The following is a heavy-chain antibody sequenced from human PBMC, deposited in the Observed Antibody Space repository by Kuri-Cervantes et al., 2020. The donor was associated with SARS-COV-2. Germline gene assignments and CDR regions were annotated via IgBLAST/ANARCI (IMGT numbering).Heavy chain of an antibody. J-gene: IGHJ4*02. V-gene: IGHV3-74*01. CDR1: GFIFSSYS. Sequence: GGSLRLSCAVSGFIFSSYSMNWVRQAPGKGLVWVSRINSDGSSTSYADSVKGRFTISRDNAKNTRYLQMNSLRAEDTAVYYCARDQATWYFDYWGQGTLVTVSS. CDR2: INSDGSST. D-gene: IGHD5-12*01. CDR3: ARDQATWYFDY.